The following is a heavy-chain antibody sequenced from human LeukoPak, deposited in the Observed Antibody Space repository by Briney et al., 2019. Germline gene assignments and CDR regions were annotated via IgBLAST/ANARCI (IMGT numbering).Heavy chain of an antibody. J-gene: IGHJ4*02. V-gene: IGHV3-33*01. CDR3: VEGSRYSRH. CDR2: IWYDGSNK. D-gene: IGHD6-13*01. Sequence: PGGSLRLSCAASGFTFSSYGMHWVRQAPGKGLEWVAVIWYDGSNKYYADSVKGRFTISRDNSKNTLYLQMNSLRAEDTAVYYCVEGSRYSRHWGRGTLVTVSS. CDR1: GFTFSSYG.